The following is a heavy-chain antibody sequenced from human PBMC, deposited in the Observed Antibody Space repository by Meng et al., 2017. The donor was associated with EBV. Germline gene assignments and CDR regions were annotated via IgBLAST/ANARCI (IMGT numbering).Heavy chain of an antibody. CDR2: LIPMVGAP. D-gene: IGHD3-10*01. V-gene: IGHV1-69*01. CDR3: ASESGRGFTPDY. CDR1: GGTLRSDA. J-gene: IGHJ4*02. Sequence: QGQLLQSGAEVKKPGSSVKVSCRPSGGTLRSDAVSWVRQAPGQGLEWMGGLIPMVGAPHYAQKFQGRVTIIADESTSTHSMELNSLRSEDTAMYYCASESGRGFTPDYWGQGTLVTVSS.